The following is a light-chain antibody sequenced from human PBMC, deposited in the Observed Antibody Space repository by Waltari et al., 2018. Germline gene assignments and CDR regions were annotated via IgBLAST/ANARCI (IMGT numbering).Light chain of an antibody. CDR3: QQSYSTLGA. CDR1: QSISSY. V-gene: IGKV1-39*01. J-gene: IGKJ1*01. CDR2: AAS. Sequence: DIQMTQSPSSLSASVGDRVTITCRASQSISSYLYWYQQKPGKAPKLLIYAASSLQSGVPSRFSGSGSGTDFTLTISSLQPEDFATYYCQQSYSTLGAFGQGTKVEIK.